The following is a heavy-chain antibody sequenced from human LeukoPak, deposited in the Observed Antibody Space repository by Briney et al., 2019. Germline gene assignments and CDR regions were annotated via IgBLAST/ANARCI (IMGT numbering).Heavy chain of an antibody. CDR1: GESFSGYY. CDR3: ALAGVDSSSSGPNFDY. J-gene: IGHJ4*02. CDR2: INHSGST. D-gene: IGHD6-6*01. V-gene: IGHV4-34*01. Sequence: PSETLSLTCAVYGESFSGYYWSCNRQPPGKGLEWSGEINHSGSTNYNPSLKSRVTISVDTSKNQFSLKLSSVTAADTAVYYCALAGVDSSSSGPNFDYWGQGTLVTVSS.